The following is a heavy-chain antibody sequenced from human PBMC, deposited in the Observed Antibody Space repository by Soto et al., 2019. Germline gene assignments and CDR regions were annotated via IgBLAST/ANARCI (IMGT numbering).Heavy chain of an antibody. CDR3: ARVKIAAYGMDV. D-gene: IGHD6-13*01. CDR1: GYTFTGYY. Sequence: QVQLVQSGAEVKKPGASVKVSCKASGYTFTGYYIRWLRNAPEQGLEWMGWTNPNSGGTNYAQKFQGWVTMTRDTSISTAYLELSRLRSDDTAVYYCARVKIAAYGMDVWGQGTTVTVS. J-gene: IGHJ6*02. V-gene: IGHV1-2*04. CDR2: TNPNSGGT.